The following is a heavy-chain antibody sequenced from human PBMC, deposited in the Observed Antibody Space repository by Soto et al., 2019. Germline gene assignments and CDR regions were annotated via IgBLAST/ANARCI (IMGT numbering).Heavy chain of an antibody. CDR1: GGSISSRSYY. V-gene: IGHV4-39*01. J-gene: IGHJ6*03. CDR2: LYYSGST. Sequence: QLQLQESGPGLVKPSGTLSLTCTVSGGSISSRSYYWGWIRQPPGKGLAWIGSLYYSGSTYYNPSLKGRVTMSVVTYKTQYALKLGSVTAADTAVYYCARLDCSSTSCYFEYSSSPHCYYMDVWGKGTTVIVSS. CDR3: ARLDCSSTSCYFEYSSSPHCYYMDV. D-gene: IGHD2-2*01.